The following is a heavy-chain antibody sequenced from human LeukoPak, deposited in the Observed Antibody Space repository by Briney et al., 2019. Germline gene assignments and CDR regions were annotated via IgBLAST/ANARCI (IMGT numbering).Heavy chain of an antibody. D-gene: IGHD6-6*01. CDR1: GGTFSSYA. Sequence: SVNVSCKASGGTFSSYAISWVRQAPGQGLEWMGGIIPIFGTANYAQTFQGRVTMTRDTSTSTVYMELSSLRSEDTAVYYCARTAGRTFDYWGQGTLVTVSS. CDR2: IIPIFGTA. CDR3: ARTAGRTFDY. V-gene: IGHV1-69*05. J-gene: IGHJ4*02.